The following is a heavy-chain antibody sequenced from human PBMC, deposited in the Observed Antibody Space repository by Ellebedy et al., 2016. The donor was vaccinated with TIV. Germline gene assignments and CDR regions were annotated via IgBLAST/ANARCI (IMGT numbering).Heavy chain of an antibody. Sequence: PGGSLRLSCTASRITLSNYGMSWVRQAPGKGLEWVSGIGGSGSHTYYADSVKGRFTIARDMSKNTLHLQMSRLRAEDTAVYYCAKMNSSGYWFDDWGQGTVVTVSS. J-gene: IGHJ4*02. V-gene: IGHV3-23*01. CDR1: RITLSNYG. D-gene: IGHD3-22*01. CDR2: IGGSGSHT. CDR3: AKMNSSGYWFDD.